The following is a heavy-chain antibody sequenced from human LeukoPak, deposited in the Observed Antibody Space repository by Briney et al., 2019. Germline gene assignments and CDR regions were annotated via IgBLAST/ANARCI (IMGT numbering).Heavy chain of an antibody. Sequence: GGSLRLSCAASGFTFSSYGMHWVRQAPGKGLEWVAVIWYDGSNKYYADSVKGRFTISRDNSKNTLYLQMNSLRAEDTAVYYCARDRGSGPEYFQHWGQGTLVTVSS. D-gene: IGHD3-10*01. V-gene: IGHV3-33*01. CDR2: IWYDGSNK. CDR1: GFTFSSYG. J-gene: IGHJ1*01. CDR3: ARDRGSGPEYFQH.